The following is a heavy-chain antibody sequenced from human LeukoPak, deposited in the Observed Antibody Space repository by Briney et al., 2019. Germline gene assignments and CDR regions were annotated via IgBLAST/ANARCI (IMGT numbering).Heavy chain of an antibody. D-gene: IGHD7-27*01. CDR2: ISYDGSNK. Sequence: GGSLRLSCAASGFTFSSYGMHWVRQAPGKGLEWVAVISYDGSNKYYADSVKGRFTISRDNSKNTLYLQMNSLRAEDTAVYYCAKDELGPFDYWGQGTLVTVSS. CDR3: AKDELGPFDY. V-gene: IGHV3-30*18. J-gene: IGHJ4*02. CDR1: GFTFSSYG.